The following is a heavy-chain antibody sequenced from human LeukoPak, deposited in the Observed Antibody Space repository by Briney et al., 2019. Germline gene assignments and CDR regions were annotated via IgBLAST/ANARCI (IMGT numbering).Heavy chain of an antibody. V-gene: IGHV4-4*07. J-gene: IGHJ5*02. CDR2: IYTSGIT. Sequence: SETLSLTCTVSGGSISSYYWSWIRQPAGKGLEWIGHIYTSGITNYNPSLKSRVIMSVDTSKNQFSLKLSSVTAADTAVYYCARVEDSECWFDPWGQGTLVTVSP. CDR1: GGSISSYY. CDR3: ARVEDSECWFDP. D-gene: IGHD2/OR15-2a*01.